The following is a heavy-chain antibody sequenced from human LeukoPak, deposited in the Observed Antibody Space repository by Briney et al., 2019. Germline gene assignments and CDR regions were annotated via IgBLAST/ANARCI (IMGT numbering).Heavy chain of an antibody. CDR3: ATDLFALVRVI. CDR2: ISYDGSNK. V-gene: IGHV3-30-3*01. Sequence: GGSLRLSCAASGFTFSSYAMHWVRQAPGKGLEWVAVISYDGSNKYYADSVKGRFTISRDNSKNTLFLQMNSLRAEDMALYHCATDLFALVRVIWGQGTMVTVSS. D-gene: IGHD3-10*01. CDR1: GFTFSSYA. J-gene: IGHJ3*02.